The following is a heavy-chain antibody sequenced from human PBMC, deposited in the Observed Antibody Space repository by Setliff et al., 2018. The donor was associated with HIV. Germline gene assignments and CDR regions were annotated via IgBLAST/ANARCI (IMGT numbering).Heavy chain of an antibody. D-gene: IGHD3-10*02. J-gene: IGHJ5*02. CDR2: ISYDGSNK. CDR1: GFTFSSYA. V-gene: IGHV3-30*07. CDR3: VRSGLSRTMYSRLDP. Sequence: QPGGSLRLSCAASGFTFSSYAIHWVRQAPGKGLEWVAVISYDGSNKYYADSVKGRFTISRDNSKNSVYLHLSRLRAEDTAVYYCVRSGLSRTMYSRLDPWGQGTLVTVSS.